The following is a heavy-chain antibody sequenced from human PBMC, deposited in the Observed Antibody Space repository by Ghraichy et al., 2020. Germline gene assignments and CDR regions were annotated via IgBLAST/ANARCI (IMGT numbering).Heavy chain of an antibody. J-gene: IGHJ4*02. CDR1: GFTFSSYS. V-gene: IGHV3-48*02. CDR2: ISSSSSTI. Sequence: GGSLRLSCAASGFTFSSYSMNWVRQAPGKGLEWVSYISSSSSTIYYADSVKGRFTISRDNAKNSLYLQMNSLRDEDTAVYYCARYCGGDCELGGFDYWGQGTLVTVSS. D-gene: IGHD2-21*02. CDR3: ARYCGGDCELGGFDY.